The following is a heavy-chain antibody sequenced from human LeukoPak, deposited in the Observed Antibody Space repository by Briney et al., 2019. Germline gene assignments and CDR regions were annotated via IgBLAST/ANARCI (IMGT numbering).Heavy chain of an antibody. Sequence: SETLSLTCTVSGDSISSDLFYWSWIRQSPGKGLEWIGYIYYSGSTNYNPSLKSRVTISVDTSKNQFSLKLSSVTAADTAVYYCARLAVAENWFDPWGQGTLVTVSS. D-gene: IGHD6-19*01. V-gene: IGHV4-61*01. CDR2: IYYSGST. CDR3: ARLAVAENWFDP. J-gene: IGHJ5*02. CDR1: GDSISSDLFY.